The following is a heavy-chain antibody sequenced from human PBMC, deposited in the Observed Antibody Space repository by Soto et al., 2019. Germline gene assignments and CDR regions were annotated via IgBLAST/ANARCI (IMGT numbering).Heavy chain of an antibody. CDR2: IKSKTDGGKT. CDR1: GFTFSNAW. J-gene: IGHJ3*02. Sequence: GGSLRLSCAASGFTFSNAWMSWVRQAPGKGLEWVGRIKSKTDGGKTDDAAPVKGRFTISRDESKNTLYMQMNRLKTQDTAVYSCATASQNNWRWEPDAFDIWGQGTMVTVSS. V-gene: IGHV3-15*01. CDR3: ATASQNNWRWEPDAFDI. D-gene: IGHD1-1*01.